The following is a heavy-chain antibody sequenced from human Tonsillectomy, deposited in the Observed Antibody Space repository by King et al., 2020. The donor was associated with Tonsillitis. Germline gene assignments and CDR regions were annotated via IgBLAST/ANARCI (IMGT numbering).Heavy chain of an antibody. J-gene: IGHJ4*02. CDR2: ISFSGNTI. Sequence: VQLVESGGGLVKPGGSLRLSCAASGLTFSDYYMNWIRQAPGKGLEWVTYISFSGNTIHYADSVNDRFTISRDNAKKSLYLQMISLRAEDTPVYYCESSLRGLGVFDNWGQGILVTVSS. D-gene: IGHD3-10*01. CDR3: ESSLRGLGVFDN. V-gene: IGHV3-11*01. CDR1: GLTFSDYY.